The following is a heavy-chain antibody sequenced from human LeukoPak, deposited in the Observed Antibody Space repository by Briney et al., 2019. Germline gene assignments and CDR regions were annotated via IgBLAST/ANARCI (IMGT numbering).Heavy chain of an antibody. CDR3: ARGRGDYGDYAASY. CDR2: MNPNSGNT. CDR1: GYTFTSYD. V-gene: IGHV1-8*01. D-gene: IGHD4-17*01. J-gene: IGHJ4*02. Sequence: ASVKVSCKASGYTFTSYDINWVRQATGQGLEWMRWMNPNSGNTGYAQKFQGRVTMTRNTSISTAYMELSSLRSEDTAVYYCARGRGDYGDYAASYWGQGTLVTVSS.